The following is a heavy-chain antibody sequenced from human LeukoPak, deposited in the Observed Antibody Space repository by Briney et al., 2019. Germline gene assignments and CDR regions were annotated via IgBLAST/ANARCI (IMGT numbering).Heavy chain of an antibody. CDR3: ARDYSYGSTLNWFDP. CDR2: ISSSSSYI. CDR1: GFTFSSYS. D-gene: IGHD5-18*01. Sequence: GGSLRLSCAASGFTFSSYSMNWVRQAPGKGLEWVSSISSSSSYIYYADSVKGRFTISRDNAKNSLYLQMNSLRAEDTAVYYCARDYSYGSTLNWFDPWGQGTLVTVSS. J-gene: IGHJ5*02. V-gene: IGHV3-21*01.